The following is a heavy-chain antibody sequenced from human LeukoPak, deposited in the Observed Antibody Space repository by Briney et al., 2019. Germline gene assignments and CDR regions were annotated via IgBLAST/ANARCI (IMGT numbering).Heavy chain of an antibody. CDR3: ARHADSGFGQLAFDY. Sequence: SETLSLTCSVSGGSISGSSYYWGWIRQPPGKGLEWIGSIYYSRSTNYNPSLKSRVTISVDTSKNQFSLKLSSVTAADTAVYYCARHADSGFGQLAFDYWGQGTLVTVSS. CDR1: GGSISGSSYY. CDR2: IYYSRST. J-gene: IGHJ4*02. V-gene: IGHV4-39*01. D-gene: IGHD3-10*01.